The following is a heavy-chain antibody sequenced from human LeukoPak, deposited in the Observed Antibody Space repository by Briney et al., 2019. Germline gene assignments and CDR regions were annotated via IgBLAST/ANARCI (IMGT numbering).Heavy chain of an antibody. CDR2: IYTSGST. Sequence: LETLSLTCTVSGGSISSYYWSWIRQPPGKGLEWIGYIYTSGSTNYNPSLKSRVTISVDTSKNQFSLKLSSVTAADTAVYYCARGVSSGLFDYWGQGTLVTVSS. CDR3: ARGVSSGLFDY. V-gene: IGHV4-4*09. J-gene: IGHJ4*02. D-gene: IGHD5/OR15-5a*01. CDR1: GGSISSYY.